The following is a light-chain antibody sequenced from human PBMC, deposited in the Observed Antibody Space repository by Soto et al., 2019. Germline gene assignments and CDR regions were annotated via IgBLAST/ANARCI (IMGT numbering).Light chain of an antibody. CDR3: CSYAGSSTHVV. Sequence: SVLPQPASVSGSPGQSITLSCTGTSSDVWSYNIVSWYQQHPGKAPKLMIYEGSKRPSGVSNRFSGSKSGNTASLTISGLQAEDDADYYCCSYAGSSTHVVFGGGTKLTVL. CDR1: SSDVWSYNI. J-gene: IGLJ2*01. CDR2: EGS. V-gene: IGLV2-23*01.